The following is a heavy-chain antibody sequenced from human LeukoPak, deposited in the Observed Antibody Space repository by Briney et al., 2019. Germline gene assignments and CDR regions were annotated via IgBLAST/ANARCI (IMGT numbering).Heavy chain of an antibody. J-gene: IGHJ5*02. Sequence: PSQTLSLTCTVSGGSISSGGHFWSWIRQPAGKGLEWIGHVYSTGSTNYNPSLKSRVTISVDTSNNQFSLRLNSVTAADTAVYYCARVSNSGTYFPEDYWFDPWGQGTLVTVSS. CDR1: GGSISSGGHF. CDR3: ARVSNSGTYFPEDYWFDP. CDR2: VYSTGST. D-gene: IGHD1-26*01. V-gene: IGHV4-61*09.